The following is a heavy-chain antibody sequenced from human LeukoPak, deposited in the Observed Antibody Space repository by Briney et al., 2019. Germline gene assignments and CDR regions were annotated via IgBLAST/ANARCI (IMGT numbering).Heavy chain of an antibody. CDR3: ARDLGSAAAGTGYFQH. D-gene: IGHD6-13*01. V-gene: IGHV3-30-3*01. J-gene: IGHJ1*01. CDR1: GFTFSSYA. CDR2: ISYDGSNK. Sequence: PGGSLRLSCAASGFTFSSYAMHWVRQAPGKGLEWVAVISYDGSNKYYADSEKGRFTISRDNSKNTLYLQMNSLRAEDTAVYYCARDLGSAAAGTGYFQHWGQGTLVTVSS.